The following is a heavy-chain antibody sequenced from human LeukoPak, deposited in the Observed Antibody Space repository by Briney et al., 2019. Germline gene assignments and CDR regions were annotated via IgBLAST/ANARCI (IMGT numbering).Heavy chain of an antibody. V-gene: IGHV4-61*02. D-gene: IGHD3-22*01. Sequence: PSETLSLTCTVSGGSISSGSYYWSWIRQPAGKGREWIGRIYTSGSTNFNPSLKSRVTISVDTSKNQFSLKLSSVTAAATAVYYCARTYDTTRRDYWGQGTLVTVSS. CDR3: ARTYDTTRRDY. J-gene: IGHJ4*02. CDR2: IYTSGST. CDR1: GGSISSGSYY.